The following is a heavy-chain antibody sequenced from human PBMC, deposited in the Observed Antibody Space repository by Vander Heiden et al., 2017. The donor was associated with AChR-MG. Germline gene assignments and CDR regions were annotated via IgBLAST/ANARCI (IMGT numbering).Heavy chain of an antibody. CDR2: INHSGST. V-gene: IGHV4-34*01. Sequence: QVQLQQWGAGLLKPSETLSLTCAVYGGSFSGYYWSWIRQPPGKGLEWIGEINHSGSTNYNPSLKSRVTISVDTSKNQFSLKLSSVTAADTAVYYCARGRLAVVVPAARHWFDPWGQGTLVTVSS. CDR3: ARGRLAVVVPAARHWFDP. J-gene: IGHJ5*02. D-gene: IGHD2-2*01. CDR1: GGSFSGYY.